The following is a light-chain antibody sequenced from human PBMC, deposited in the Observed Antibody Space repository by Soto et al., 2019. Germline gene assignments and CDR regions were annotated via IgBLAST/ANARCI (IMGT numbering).Light chain of an antibody. Sequence: QSALTQPASVSGSPGQSITISCTGTSSDVGGYNYVSWYQQRPGRAPKLMIHDVSNRPSGVSNRFSGSKSGNTASLTISGLQAEDEADYYCSSYTSSNTLVFGGGTQLTVL. CDR3: SSYTSSNTLV. V-gene: IGLV2-14*01. CDR2: DVS. CDR1: SSDVGGYNY. J-gene: IGLJ2*01.